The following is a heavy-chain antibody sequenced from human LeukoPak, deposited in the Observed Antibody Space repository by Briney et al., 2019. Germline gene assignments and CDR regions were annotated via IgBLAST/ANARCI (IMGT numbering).Heavy chain of an antibody. J-gene: IGHJ4*02. D-gene: IGHD4-23*01. CDR1: GFTFSSYA. V-gene: IGHV3-30-3*01. CDR3: ARESGGTFDY. Sequence: GGPLRLSCAASGFTFSSYAMHWVRQAPGKGLEWVAVISYDGSNKYYADSVKGRFTISRDNSKNTLYLQMNSLRAEDTAVYYCARESGGTFDYWGQGTLVTVSS. CDR2: ISYDGSNK.